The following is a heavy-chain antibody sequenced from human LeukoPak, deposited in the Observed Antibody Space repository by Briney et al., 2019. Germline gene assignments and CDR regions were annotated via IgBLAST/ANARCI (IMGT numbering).Heavy chain of an antibody. CDR3: AKDRHGYNPYYLDF. V-gene: IGHV3-53*01. CDR1: GFTVSTNY. D-gene: IGHD5-24*01. CDR2: VYNDGST. Sequence: GGSLRLSCAASGFTVSTNYISWVRQAPGKGLEWVSAVYNDGSTYYADSVKGRFTISRDNSKNTLYLQMSSLRDEDTAIYYCAKDRHGYNPYYLDFWGQGTLVTVSS. J-gene: IGHJ4*02.